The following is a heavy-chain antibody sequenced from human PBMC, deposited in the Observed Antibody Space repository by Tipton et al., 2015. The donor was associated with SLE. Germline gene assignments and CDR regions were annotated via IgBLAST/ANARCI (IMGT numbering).Heavy chain of an antibody. CDR3: ARFDYSNWDDY. Sequence: GLVKPSETLSPTCTVSGGSIRSYYWNWIRQPPGKGLEWIGYIYYSGITNYNSSFNSRATISADTSKNQFSLRLRSVTASDTAVYFCARFDYSNWDDYWGQGTLVTVSS. CDR1: GGSIRSYY. D-gene: IGHD4-11*01. J-gene: IGHJ4*02. V-gene: IGHV4-59*01. CDR2: IYYSGIT.